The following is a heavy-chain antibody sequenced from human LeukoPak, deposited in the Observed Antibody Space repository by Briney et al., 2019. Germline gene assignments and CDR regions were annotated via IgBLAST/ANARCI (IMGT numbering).Heavy chain of an antibody. Sequence: PGGSLRLSCAASGSTFSSYGMHWVRQAPGKGLEWVAVIWYDGSNKYYADSVKGRFTISRDNSKNTLYLQMNSLRAEDTAVYYCARGGDGYNPFLDIWGQGTMVTVSS. V-gene: IGHV3-33*01. CDR1: GSTFSSYG. J-gene: IGHJ3*02. D-gene: IGHD5-24*01. CDR3: ARGGDGYNPFLDI. CDR2: IWYDGSNK.